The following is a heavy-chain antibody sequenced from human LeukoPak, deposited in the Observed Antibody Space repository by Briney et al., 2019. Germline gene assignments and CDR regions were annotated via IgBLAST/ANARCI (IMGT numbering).Heavy chain of an antibody. J-gene: IGHJ4*02. Sequence: GGSLRLSCAASGFTFDDYAMHWVRQAPGKGLEWVSGISWNSGSIGYADSVKGRFTISRDNAKNSLYLQMNSLRAEDTALYYCAKDIYYDSSGPFDYWGQGTLVTVSS. CDR2: ISWNSGSI. CDR3: AKDIYYDSSGPFDY. V-gene: IGHV3-9*01. D-gene: IGHD3-22*01. CDR1: GFTFDDYA.